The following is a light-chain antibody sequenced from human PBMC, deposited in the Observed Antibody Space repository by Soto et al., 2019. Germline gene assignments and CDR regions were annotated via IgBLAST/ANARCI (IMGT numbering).Light chain of an antibody. V-gene: IGKV1-16*02. Sequence: DIQMTQSPSSLSASVGDRVTVTCRASNGISLNLAWFQQKPGKAPKSLIYGASILQRGAPSKFSASGSGTNFSLTINSLQPEDFATYYCLQYEAYPYTFGQGTKLEIK. CDR3: LQYEAYPYT. CDR1: NGISLN. CDR2: GAS. J-gene: IGKJ2*01.